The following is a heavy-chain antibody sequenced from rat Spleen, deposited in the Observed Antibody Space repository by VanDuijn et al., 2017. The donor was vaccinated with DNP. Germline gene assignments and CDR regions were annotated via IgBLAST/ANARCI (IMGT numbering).Heavy chain of an antibody. V-gene: IGHV5-17*01. CDR3: TRPRGSYGGYRMDA. CDR2: ISYDGSRT. D-gene: IGHD1-11*01. J-gene: IGHJ4*01. Sequence: EVQLVESGGGLVQPGRSLKLSCAASGFTFSDYAMAWVRQAPKKGLEWVATISYDGSRTYYRDSGKGRFTVSRNNAENALHLQMDSLRSEDTATYYCTRPRGSYGGYRMDAWGQGTSVTVSS. CDR1: GFTFSDYA.